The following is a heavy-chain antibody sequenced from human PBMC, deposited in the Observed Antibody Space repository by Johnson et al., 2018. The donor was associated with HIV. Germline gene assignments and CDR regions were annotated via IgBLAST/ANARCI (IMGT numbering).Heavy chain of an antibody. J-gene: IGHJ3*02. CDR3: ARAWVNYYDSPDAFDI. V-gene: IGHV3-30*14. Sequence: QVQLVESGGGVVQPGRSLRLSCAASGFTFSSYAVHWVRQAPGKGLEWVAVISYDGSNKYYADSVKGRFTISRDNSKNTLYLQMNSLRAEDPAVYYCARAWVNYYDSPDAFDIWGQGTMVTVSS. D-gene: IGHD3-22*01. CDR2: ISYDGSNK. CDR1: GFTFSSYA.